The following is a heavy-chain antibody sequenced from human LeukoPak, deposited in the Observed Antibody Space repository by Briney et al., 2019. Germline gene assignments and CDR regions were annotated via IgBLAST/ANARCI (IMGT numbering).Heavy chain of an antibody. D-gene: IGHD3-10*01. J-gene: IGHJ4*02. CDR1: GGSISSSSYY. V-gene: IGHV4-39*01. CDR3: ARLVSGSYYRKGEPHADY. Sequence: PSETLSLTCTVSGGSISSSSYYWGWIRQPPGKGLQWIGSIYYSGSTYYNPSLKSRVTISVDTSKNQFSLKLSSVTAADTAVYYCARLVSGSYYRKGEPHADYWGQGTLVTVSS. CDR2: IYYSGST.